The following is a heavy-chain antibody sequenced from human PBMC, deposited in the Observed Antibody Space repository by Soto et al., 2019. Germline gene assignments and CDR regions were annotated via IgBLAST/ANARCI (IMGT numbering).Heavy chain of an antibody. Sequence: PGESLKISCKGSGYSFTSYWIGWVRQMPGKGLEWMGIIYPGDSDTRYSPSFQGQVTISADKSISTAYLQWSSLKASDTAMYYCARHVSGYCSGGSCYYVDYWGQGTLVTVSS. D-gene: IGHD2-15*01. V-gene: IGHV5-51*01. J-gene: IGHJ4*02. CDR3: ARHVSGYCSGGSCYYVDY. CDR1: GYSFTSYW. CDR2: IYPGDSDT.